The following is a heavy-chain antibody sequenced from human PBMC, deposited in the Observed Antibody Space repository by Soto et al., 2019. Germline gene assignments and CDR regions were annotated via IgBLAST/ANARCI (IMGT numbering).Heavy chain of an antibody. CDR1: GGSFSGYY. CDR3: ARENPRSGWYEGRYFDY. CDR2: INHSGST. J-gene: IGHJ4*02. V-gene: IGHV4-34*01. Sequence: PSETLSLTCAVYGGSFSGYYWSWIRQPPGKGLEWIGEINHSGSTNYNPSLKSRVTISVDTSKNQFSLKLSSVTAADTAVYYCARENPRSGWYEGRYFDYWGQGTLVTVSS. D-gene: IGHD6-19*01.